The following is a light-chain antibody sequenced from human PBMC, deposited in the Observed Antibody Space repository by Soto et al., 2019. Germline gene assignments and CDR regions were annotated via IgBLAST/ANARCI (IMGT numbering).Light chain of an antibody. J-gene: IGKJ1*01. V-gene: IGKV1-5*03. CDR2: KAS. CDR3: QRYNSYSWT. Sequence: DIQMTQSPSTLSASVGDRVTITCRASQSISSWLAWYQQKPGKAPKLLIYKASSLESGVPSRFSGSGSGTEFPLTISSLQPDDFATYYCQRYNSYSWTFGQGNKVEIK. CDR1: QSISSW.